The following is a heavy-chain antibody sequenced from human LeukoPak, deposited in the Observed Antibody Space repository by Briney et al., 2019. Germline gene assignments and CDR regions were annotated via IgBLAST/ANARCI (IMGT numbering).Heavy chain of an antibody. Sequence: PAGSLRLSCVASGFTFSSYWMSWVRQAPGKGLEWVANIKLDGSEKYYVDSAKGRFTISRDNAKNSLYLQMNGLRAEDTAVYYCARDPYSGYDYPPPDYWGQGTLVCVSS. D-gene: IGHD5-12*01. CDR2: IKLDGSEK. CDR3: ARDPYSGYDYPPPDY. J-gene: IGHJ4*02. V-gene: IGHV3-7*01. CDR1: GFTFSSYW.